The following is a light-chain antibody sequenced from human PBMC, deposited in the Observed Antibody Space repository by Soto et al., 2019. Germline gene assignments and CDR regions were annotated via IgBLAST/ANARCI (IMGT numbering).Light chain of an antibody. CDR1: QDISNY. CDR3: QQYDNLPFS. J-gene: IGKJ4*01. V-gene: IGKV1-33*01. CDR2: DAS. Sequence: DIQMSQSPSSLSASVGGRVTITCQASQDISNYLNWYQHKPGKPPKLLIYDASNLETGVPSRFSGSKSGTAFTFTITSLQPEDIATYYCQQYDNLPFSFGGGTKVEIK.